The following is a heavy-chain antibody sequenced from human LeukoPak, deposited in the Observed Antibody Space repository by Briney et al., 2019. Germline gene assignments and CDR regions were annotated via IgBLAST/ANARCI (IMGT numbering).Heavy chain of an antibody. V-gene: IGHV3-23*01. CDR2: ISGSGGPT. CDR1: GFTFSSYA. D-gene: IGHD6-19*01. CDR3: AKARYTSGWYVFDY. J-gene: IGHJ4*02. Sequence: GGSLRLSCAASGFTFSSYALTWVRQAPGKGLKWVSSISGSGGPTFYADSVKGRFTISRDNSKSTLFLQMNSLRAEDTAIYYCAKARYTSGWYVFDYWGRGTQVTVSS.